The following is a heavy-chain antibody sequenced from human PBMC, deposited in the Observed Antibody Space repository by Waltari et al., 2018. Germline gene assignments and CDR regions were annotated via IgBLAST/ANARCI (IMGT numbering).Heavy chain of an antibody. Sequence: EVQLVESGGGLVRPGGSLRLSCAASGFTFNTYWMHWVRQAPGKGLVWVEHINSEGSLISYAASVKGRFTISRDNAKNTLYLQMNSLRAEDTAVYYCARGGGSLDYWGQGTQVTVSS. V-gene: IGHV3-74*01. J-gene: IGHJ4*02. CDR3: ARGGGSLDY. CDR1: GFTFNTYW. CDR2: INSEGSLI. D-gene: IGHD3-10*01.